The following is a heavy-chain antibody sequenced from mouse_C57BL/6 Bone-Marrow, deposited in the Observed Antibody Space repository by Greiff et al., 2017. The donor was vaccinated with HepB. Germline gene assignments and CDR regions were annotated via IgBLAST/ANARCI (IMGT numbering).Heavy chain of an antibody. CDR1: GYSITSGYY. V-gene: IGHV3-6*01. CDR3: ARDLRLRPY. J-gene: IGHJ3*01. D-gene: IGHD3-2*02. CDR2: ISYDGSN. Sequence: VQLKESGPGLVKPSQSLSLTCSVTGYSITSGYYWNWIRQFPGNKLEWMGYISYDGSNNYNPSLKNRISITRDTSKNQFFLKLNSVTTEDTATYYCARDLRLRPYWGQGTLVTVSA.